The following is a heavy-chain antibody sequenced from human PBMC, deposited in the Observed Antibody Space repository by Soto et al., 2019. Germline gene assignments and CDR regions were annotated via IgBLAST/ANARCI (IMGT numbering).Heavy chain of an antibody. Sequence: QVQLQESGPGLVKPSETLSLTCTVSGGSISSYYWSWIRQPPGKGLEWIGYIYYSGSTNYNPSLKSRVTISVDTSKNQFSRKLSAVTAADTAVYYCARGVRDYGGNSWVDYWGQGTLVTVSS. J-gene: IGHJ4*02. CDR3: ARGVRDYGGNSWVDY. CDR1: GGSISSYY. D-gene: IGHD4-17*01. CDR2: IYYSGST. V-gene: IGHV4-59*01.